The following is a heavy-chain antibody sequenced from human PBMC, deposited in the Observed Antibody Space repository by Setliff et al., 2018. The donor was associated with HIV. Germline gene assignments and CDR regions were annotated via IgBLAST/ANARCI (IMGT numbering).Heavy chain of an antibody. D-gene: IGHD2-15*01. CDR1: GGSISSSSYY. CDR2: IYYTGST. CDR3: ARRPIKGYGPFDS. J-gene: IGHJ4*02. V-gene: IGHV4-39*01. Sequence: SETLSLTCTVSGGSISSSSYYWGWIRQPPGKGLEWIGTIYYTGSTNYNPSRKSRVAMSVDTSRNQFSLKLTSVTAADTAVYYCARRPIKGYGPFDSWGPGTLVTVSS.